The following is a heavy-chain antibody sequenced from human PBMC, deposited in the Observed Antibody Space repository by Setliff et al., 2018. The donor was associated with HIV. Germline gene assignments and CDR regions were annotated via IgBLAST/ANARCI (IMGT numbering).Heavy chain of an antibody. D-gene: IGHD3-22*01. CDR3: ATGWLDSSGQKNFGS. V-gene: IGHV4-39*07. CDR1: GDSTSSSSSY. J-gene: IGHJ5*01. CDR2: IYYSGST. Sequence: PSETLSLTCAVSGDSTSSSSSYWGWIRQPPGKGLEWIGSIYYSGSTYYNPSLKSRVTISVDTSKNQFSLKLNSVTAADTAMYYCATGWLDSSGQKNFGSWGQGTLVTVSS.